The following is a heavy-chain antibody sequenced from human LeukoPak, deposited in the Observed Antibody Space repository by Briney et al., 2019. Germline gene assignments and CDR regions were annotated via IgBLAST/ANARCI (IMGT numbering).Heavy chain of an antibody. CDR3: ASSRDYGDPLDY. CDR2: ISGGSTIM. CDR1: GFTFSTYG. Sequence: GGSLRLSCAASGFTFSTYGMLWVRQAPGKGLEWVSYISGGSTIMYYADSVKGRFTISRDNSKNTLYLQMNSLRAEDTAVYYCASSRDYGDPLDYWGQGTLVTVSS. D-gene: IGHD4-17*01. J-gene: IGHJ4*02. V-gene: IGHV3-48*01.